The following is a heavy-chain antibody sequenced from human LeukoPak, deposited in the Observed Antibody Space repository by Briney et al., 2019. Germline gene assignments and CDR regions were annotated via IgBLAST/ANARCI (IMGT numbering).Heavy chain of an antibody. V-gene: IGHV1-2*02. CDR2: INPNSGGT. D-gene: IGHD3-10*01. CDR1: GYTFTGYY. Sequence: ASVKVSCKASGYTFTGYYMHWVRQAPGQGLEWMGWINPNSGGTNYAQKFQGRVTMTRDTSISTAYMELSRLRSDDTAVYYCARERNYGSGFDYWGQGTLVTVSS. J-gene: IGHJ4*02. CDR3: ARERNYGSGFDY.